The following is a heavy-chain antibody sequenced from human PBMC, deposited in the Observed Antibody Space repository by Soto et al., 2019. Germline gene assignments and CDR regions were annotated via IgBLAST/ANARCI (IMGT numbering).Heavy chain of an antibody. D-gene: IGHD3-10*01. V-gene: IGHV1-69*01. J-gene: IGHJ6*02. Sequence: QVQLVQSGAEVKMPESSVQVSCKASGGTFTSHAISWVRQAPGQGLEWMGVIIPFFKATNYAQKFQGRVTPTADDSMTTVYMDLYRLTSADTAIYYCAGHVTVNYYGSTYYYYAMDVWGQGTTVTVSS. CDR2: IIPFFKAT. CDR1: GGTFTSHA. CDR3: AGHVTVNYYGSTYYYYAMDV.